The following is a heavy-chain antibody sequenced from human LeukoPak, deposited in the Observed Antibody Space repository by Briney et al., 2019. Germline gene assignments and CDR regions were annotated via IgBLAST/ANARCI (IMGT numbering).Heavy chain of an antibody. V-gene: IGHV3-74*01. CDR1: GFSVGGYW. D-gene: IGHD5-12*01. CDR2: INSDGSSI. Sequence: GGSLRLSCAASGFSVGGYWMHWVRQGPGMGLVWVLRINSDGSSISYADSVKGRFSISRDNAKNTLYLQMNSLRAEDTAVYYCTRGASGYGNFDYWGQGTLVTVSS. J-gene: IGHJ4*02. CDR3: TRGASGYGNFDY.